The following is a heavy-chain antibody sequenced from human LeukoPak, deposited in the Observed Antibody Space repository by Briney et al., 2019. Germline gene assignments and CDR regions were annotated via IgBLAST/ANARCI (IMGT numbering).Heavy chain of an antibody. V-gene: IGHV3-23*01. D-gene: IGHD5-12*01. Sequence: GGSLRLSCAASGFTFSSYAMSWIRQAPGKGLEWVSAISGSGGSTYYADSVKGRFTISSDNSKNTLYLQMNSLRAEDTAVYYCVKAMGYSGYDYAFDIWGQGTMVTVSS. CDR1: GFTFSSYA. CDR2: ISGSGGST. CDR3: VKAMGYSGYDYAFDI. J-gene: IGHJ3*02.